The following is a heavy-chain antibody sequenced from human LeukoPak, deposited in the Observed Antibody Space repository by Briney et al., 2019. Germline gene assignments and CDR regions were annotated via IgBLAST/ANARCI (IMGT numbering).Heavy chain of an antibody. J-gene: IGHJ4*02. CDR3: AKRVGYFDN. CDR1: GGSISSSSYY. V-gene: IGHV4-39*01. Sequence: SETLSLTCTVSGGSISSSSYYWGWIRQPPGKGLEWIGSIYYSGSTYYNPSLKSRVTISVDTSKNQFSLKLSSVTAADTAVYYCAKRVGYFDNWGQGTLVAVSS. CDR2: IYYSGST.